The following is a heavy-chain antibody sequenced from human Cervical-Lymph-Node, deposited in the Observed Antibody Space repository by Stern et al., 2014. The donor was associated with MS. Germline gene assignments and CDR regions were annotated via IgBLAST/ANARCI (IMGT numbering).Heavy chain of an antibody. CDR1: GFTFSTYA. CDR3: ARGGRGVGLEY. V-gene: IGHV3-30-3*01. Sequence: DQLVESGGGVVKPGRSLSLSCVVSGFTFSTYAMHWVRQAPGKGLEWVAFVSYDGTQRNSTDSVKTRFTISRDNSKNTLYLHMNSLRDEDTAVYFCARGGRGVGLEYWGQGALVTVSS. D-gene: IGHD3-10*01. CDR2: VSYDGTQR. J-gene: IGHJ4*02.